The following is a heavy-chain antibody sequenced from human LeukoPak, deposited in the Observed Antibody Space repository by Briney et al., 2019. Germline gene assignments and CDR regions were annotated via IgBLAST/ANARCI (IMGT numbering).Heavy chain of an antibody. J-gene: IGHJ6*03. Sequence: SETLSLTCTVSGGSISSSSYYWGWIRQPPGKGLEWIGSIYYSGSTYYSPSLKSRFTISVDSSKNQFSLKLSSVSAADTAVYYCARSCSSWYYYYYMDVWGKGTTVTVSS. D-gene: IGHD6-13*01. CDR2: IYYSGST. V-gene: IGHV4-39*07. CDR3: ARSCSSWYYYYYMDV. CDR1: GGSISSSSYY.